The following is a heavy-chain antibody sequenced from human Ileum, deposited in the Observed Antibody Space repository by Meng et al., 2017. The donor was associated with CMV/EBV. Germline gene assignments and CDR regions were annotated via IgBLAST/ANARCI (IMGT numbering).Heavy chain of an antibody. CDR2: ISDSGTSI. D-gene: IGHD2-2*01. J-gene: IGHJ4*02. CDR3: AREETCSSTSCYSSFDY. CDR1: GFIFSSYS. Sequence: GESLKISCAASGFIFSSYSMNWVRQAPGKGLEWVSYISDSGTSIYYADSVKGRFTISRDNAKNSLFLQMNSLRAEDTAVYYCAREETCSSTSCYSSFDYWGQGTLVTVSS. V-gene: IGHV3-48*04.